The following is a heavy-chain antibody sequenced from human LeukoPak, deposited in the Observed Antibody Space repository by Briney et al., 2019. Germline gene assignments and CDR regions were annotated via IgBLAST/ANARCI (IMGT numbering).Heavy chain of an antibody. J-gene: IGHJ4*02. V-gene: IGHV3-23*01. CDR1: GFTFSSYS. CDR2: ISGGSFDT. D-gene: IGHD5-24*01. Sequence: GGSLRLSCAASGFTFSSYSMNWVRQAPGKGLDWISSISGGSFDTNYADSVKGRFTISRDNSKNTLHLRMNGLRAEDTARYYCAKDLNNWNYFGSWGQGALVTVSS. CDR3: AKDLNNWNYFGS.